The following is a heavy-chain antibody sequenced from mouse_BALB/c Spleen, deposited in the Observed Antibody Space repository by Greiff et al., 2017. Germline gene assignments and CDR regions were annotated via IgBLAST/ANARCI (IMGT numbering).Heavy chain of an antibody. CDR2: INPSTGYT. Sequence: VQLQQSGAELAKPGASVKMSCKASGYTFTSYWMHWVKQRPGQGLEWIGYINPSTGYTEYNQKFKDKATLTADKSSSTAYMQLSSLTSEDSAVYYCAREVSWFAYWGQGTLVTVCA. J-gene: IGHJ3*01. V-gene: IGHV1-7*01. CDR1: GYTFTSYW. CDR3: AREVSWFAY.